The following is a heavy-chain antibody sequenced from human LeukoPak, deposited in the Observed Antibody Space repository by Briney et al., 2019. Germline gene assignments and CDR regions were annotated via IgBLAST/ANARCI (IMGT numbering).Heavy chain of an antibody. CDR1: GAPVNAFY. CDR3: ARQSEGFDP. CDR2: VSQDGTT. V-gene: IGHV4-59*02. J-gene: IGHJ5*02. Sequence: WETLSLTCTVAGAPVNAFYCAWIRQPPGKGLEWIGYVSQDGTTHYRPSLQSRVTISVDTSKNEVSLKWTSVTAADTAVYYCARQSEGFDPWGPGILVTVSS.